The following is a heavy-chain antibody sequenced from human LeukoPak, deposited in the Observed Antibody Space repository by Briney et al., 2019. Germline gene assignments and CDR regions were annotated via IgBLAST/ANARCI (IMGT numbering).Heavy chain of an antibody. CDR1: GFTFSTYG. Sequence: GGSLRLSCVASGFTFSTYGMRWVRQAPGKGLEWVSSIGGGGADKYYADSVRGRFTISRDNSKNTLYLQMTSLRVEDTAVYYCAKVGGSSYGYFYTSWGQGTLVTVSS. J-gene: IGHJ5*02. CDR3: AKVGGSSYGYFYTS. V-gene: IGHV3-23*01. CDR2: IGGGGADK. D-gene: IGHD5-18*01.